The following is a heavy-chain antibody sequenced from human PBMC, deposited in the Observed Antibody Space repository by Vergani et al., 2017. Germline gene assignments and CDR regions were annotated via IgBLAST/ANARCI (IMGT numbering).Heavy chain of an antibody. CDR1: GFTFSSYW. Sequence: QLVESGGGWVQPGGSLRLSCVVSGFTFSSYWMHWVRQAPGKGLVWVSRIKSDGSITAYADSVKGRFTISRDNAQNTLYLQMNSLRVEDTGVYYCARARCIETCYMSNWLDSWGQGTLVTVSS. V-gene: IGHV3-74*03. D-gene: IGHD3-9*01. J-gene: IGHJ5*01. CDR2: IKSDGSIT. CDR3: ARARCIETCYMSNWLDS.